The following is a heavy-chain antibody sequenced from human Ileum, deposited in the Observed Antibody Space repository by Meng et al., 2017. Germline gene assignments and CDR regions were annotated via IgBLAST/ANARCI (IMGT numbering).Heavy chain of an antibody. Sequence: VQLQESGPGLVKSSQTLSLTCTVSGGSISSGDYYGSWIRQPPGKGLEWIGYIFDTGPPSYSPPLRSRLSISMDTSKNQFSLRLTSVSAADTAVYYCAASLDGNRFDPWGQGTLVTVSS. V-gene: IGHV4-30-4*01. J-gene: IGHJ5*02. CDR2: IFDTGPP. CDR3: AASLDGNRFDP. D-gene: IGHD1-26*01. CDR1: GGSISSGDYY.